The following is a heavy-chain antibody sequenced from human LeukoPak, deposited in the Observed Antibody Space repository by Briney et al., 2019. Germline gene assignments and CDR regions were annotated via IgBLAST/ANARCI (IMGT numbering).Heavy chain of an antibody. CDR3: ARADGGNSGYFDY. J-gene: IGHJ4*02. Sequence: SETLSLTCAVSGGSISSGGYSWGWIRQPPGKGLEWIGYIYHSGSTYYNPSLKSRVTISVDRSKNQFSLKLSSVTAVDTAVYYCARADGGNSGYFDYWGQGTLVTVSS. V-gene: IGHV4-30-2*01. D-gene: IGHD4-23*01. CDR2: IYHSGST. CDR1: GGSISSGGYS.